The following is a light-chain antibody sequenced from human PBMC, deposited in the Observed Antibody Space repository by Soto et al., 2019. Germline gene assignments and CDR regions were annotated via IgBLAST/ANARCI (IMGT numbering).Light chain of an antibody. Sequence: DIQMTQSPSTLSASVGDRITITCRAGQSISSWMAWYQQKPGKAPKLLIYDASSLDIGVPSRLSGSGSGTEFTLTISSLQPDDFATYYCQQYNSYPWTFGQGTKVDIK. J-gene: IGKJ1*01. CDR2: DAS. CDR3: QQYNSYPWT. V-gene: IGKV1-5*01. CDR1: QSISSW.